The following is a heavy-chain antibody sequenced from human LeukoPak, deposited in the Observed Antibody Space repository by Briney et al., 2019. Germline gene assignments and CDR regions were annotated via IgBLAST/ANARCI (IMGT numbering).Heavy chain of an antibody. CDR3: ASIGMGATHPY. CDR1: GFTVNYNY. D-gene: IGHD1-26*01. CDR2: IYSGGST. Sequence: GGSMRLSCAASGFTVNYNYMSWVRQAPGKGLEWVSVIYSGGSTYYADSVKGRFTISRDDSKNTVYLQMNSLRVEDTAVYYCASIGMGATHPYWGQGTLVTVSS. V-gene: IGHV3-66*01. J-gene: IGHJ4*02.